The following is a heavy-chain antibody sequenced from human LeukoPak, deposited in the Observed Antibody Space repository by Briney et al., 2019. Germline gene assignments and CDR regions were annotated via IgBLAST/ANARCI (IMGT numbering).Heavy chain of an antibody. CDR1: GFTFSDYY. D-gene: IGHD4-17*01. CDR2: ISSGGTTI. J-gene: IGHJ4*02. Sequence: GGSLRLSCAASGFTFSDYYMSWIRQAPGKGLQWVSHISSGGTTISYADSVKGRFTISRDNAKNSLCLQMNSLRAEDTAVYYCAGGDNPGYGDYDFDYWGQGTLVTVSS. V-gene: IGHV3-11*04. CDR3: AGGDNPGYGDYDFDY.